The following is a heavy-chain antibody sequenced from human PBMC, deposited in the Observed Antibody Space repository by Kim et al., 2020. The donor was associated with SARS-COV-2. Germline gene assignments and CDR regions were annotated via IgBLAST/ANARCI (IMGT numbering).Heavy chain of an antibody. CDR1: GFTFSSYA. V-gene: IGHV3-23*01. CDR2: ISGSGGST. CDR3: AIFPTQLRTLGY. Sequence: GGSLRLSCAASGFTFSSYAMSWVRQAPGKGLEWVSAISGSGGSTYYADSVKGRFTISRDNSKNTLYLQMNSLRAEDTAVYYCAIFPTQLRTLGYWGQGTLVTGPS. J-gene: IGHJ4*02. D-gene: IGHD4-17*01.